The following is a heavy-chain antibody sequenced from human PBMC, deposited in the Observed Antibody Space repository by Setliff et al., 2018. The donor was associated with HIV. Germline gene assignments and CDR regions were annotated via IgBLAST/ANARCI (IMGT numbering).Heavy chain of an antibody. CDR2: IYQNGNT. CDR1: GFTFSNYV. J-gene: IGHJ4*02. Sequence: PGGSLRLSCAASGFTFSNYVMSWIRQPPGKGLEWVGTIYQNGNTYYSPSLESRVSVSMDMSRNQFSVKLNSATAADTAVYYCARQAWHYDRDGYFIDYWGQGKLVTVSS. V-gene: IGHV4-59*08. D-gene: IGHD3-22*01. CDR3: ARQAWHYDRDGYFIDY.